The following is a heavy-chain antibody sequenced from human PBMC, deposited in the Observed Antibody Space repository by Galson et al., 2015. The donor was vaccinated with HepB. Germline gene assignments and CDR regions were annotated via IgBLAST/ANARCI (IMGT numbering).Heavy chain of an antibody. CDR2: ISWDSGSI. CDR3: AKDSDYGSGSYYSFDY. Sequence: SLRLSCAASGFTFDDYAMHWVRQAPGKGLEWVSGISWDSGSIDYADSVKGRFTISRDNAKNSLYLQMNSLRAEDTALYYCAKDSDYGSGSYYSFDYWGQGTLVTVSS. J-gene: IGHJ4*02. V-gene: IGHV3-9*01. D-gene: IGHD3-10*01. CDR1: GFTFDDYA.